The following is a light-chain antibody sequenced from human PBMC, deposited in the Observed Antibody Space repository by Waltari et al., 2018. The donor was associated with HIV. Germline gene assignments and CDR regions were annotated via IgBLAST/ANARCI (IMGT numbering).Light chain of an antibody. J-gene: IGLJ2*01. CDR2: QDR. Sequence: SYDLTQPPSVSVSPGQTASIPCAGDKLGDKYTSWYQQKAGKSPVLDIFQDRQRPSGTPDRFSGSNAGNTATLTISGTQAMDEADYYCQAWDSNTAHVLFGGGTKVTVL. CDR3: QAWDSNTAHVL. CDR1: KLGDKY. V-gene: IGLV3-1*01.